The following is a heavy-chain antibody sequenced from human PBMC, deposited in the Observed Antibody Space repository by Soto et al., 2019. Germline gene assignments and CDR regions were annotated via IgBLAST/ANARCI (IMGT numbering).Heavy chain of an antibody. CDR1: GFTFSSYG. V-gene: IGHV3-30*18. J-gene: IGHJ6*02. Sequence: GPLRLSCAASGFTFSSYGMHWVRQAPGKGLEWVAVISYDGSNKYYADSVKGRFTISRDNSKNTLYLQMNSLRAEDTAVYYCAKDLTKVPAAIVPYYYYGMDVRGPGT. D-gene: IGHD2-2*02. CDR2: ISYDGSNK. CDR3: AKDLTKVPAAIVPYYYYGMDV.